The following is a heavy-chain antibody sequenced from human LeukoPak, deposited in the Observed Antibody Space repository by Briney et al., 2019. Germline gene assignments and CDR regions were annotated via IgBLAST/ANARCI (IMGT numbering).Heavy chain of an antibody. D-gene: IGHD1-26*01. V-gene: IGHV4-39*01. CDR3: ARPGGIMEDY. CDR2: IYYSGST. Sequence: PSETLSLTCTVSGGSLSSSSYYWGWIRQPPGKGLEWIGSIYYSGSTYYNPSLKSRVTISVDTSKNQYSLKLSSVTAADTAVYYCARPGGIMEDYWGQGTLVTVSS. CDR1: GGSLSSSSYY. J-gene: IGHJ4*02.